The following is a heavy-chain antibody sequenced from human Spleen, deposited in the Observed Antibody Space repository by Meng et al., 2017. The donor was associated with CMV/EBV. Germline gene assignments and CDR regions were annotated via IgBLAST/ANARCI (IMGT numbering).Heavy chain of an antibody. CDR1: GFNFITYT. J-gene: IGHJ4*02. V-gene: IGHV3-30*04. Sequence: GGSLRLSCAASGFNFITYTMHWVRQTPGKGLEWVAGISYDASNEYYPESVKGRLTISRDNSKNTLYLQMSSLKAEDTAVYYCAGGGSRILDYWGQGTLVTVSS. CDR2: ISYDASNE. D-gene: IGHD3-16*01. CDR3: AGGGSRILDY.